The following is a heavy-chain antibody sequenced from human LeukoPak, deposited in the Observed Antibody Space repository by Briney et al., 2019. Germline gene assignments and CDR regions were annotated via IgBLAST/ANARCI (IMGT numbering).Heavy chain of an antibody. D-gene: IGHD5-12*01. Sequence: GGSLRLSCAASGFTFKNYAMYWVRQAPGKGLEWVSVIYSGGSTYYADSVKGRFTISRDNSKNTLYLQINSLRAEDTAVYYCARERRDIVANYYYYYMDVWGKGTTVTISS. J-gene: IGHJ6*03. V-gene: IGHV3-53*01. CDR3: ARERRDIVANYYYYYMDV. CDR2: IYSGGST. CDR1: GFTFKNYA.